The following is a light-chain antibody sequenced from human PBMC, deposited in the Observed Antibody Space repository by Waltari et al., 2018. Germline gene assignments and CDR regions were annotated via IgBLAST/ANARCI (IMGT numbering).Light chain of an antibody. V-gene: IGKV3-11*01. CDR2: DAS. CDR3: QQRSNWPWT. Sequence: EIVLTQSPATMSLSPGARATLSCRASQRVSSYLAWYQQKPGQAPRLLIYDASNRATSIPARFSGSGSGTDFTLTISSLEPEDFAVYYCQQRSNWPWTFGQGTKVEIK. CDR1: QRVSSY. J-gene: IGKJ1*01.